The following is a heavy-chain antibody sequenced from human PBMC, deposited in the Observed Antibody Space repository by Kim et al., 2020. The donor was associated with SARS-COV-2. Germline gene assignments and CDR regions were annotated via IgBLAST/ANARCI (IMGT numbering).Heavy chain of an antibody. CDR2: ISGSGGST. J-gene: IGHJ4*02. D-gene: IGHD6-19*01. CDR3: ARSYSSGWYYFDY. V-gene: IGHV3-23*01. CDR1: GFTFSSYA. Sequence: GGSLRLSCAASGFTFSSYAMSWVRQAPGKGLEWVSAISGSGGSTYYADSVKGRFTISRDNSKNTLYLQMNSLRAEDTAVYYCARSYSSGWYYFDYWGQGTLVTVSS.